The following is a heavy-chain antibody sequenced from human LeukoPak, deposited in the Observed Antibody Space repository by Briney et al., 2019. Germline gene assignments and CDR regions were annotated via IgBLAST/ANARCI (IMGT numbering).Heavy chain of an antibody. CDR3: AREVMVRGVIAPRRGYFDY. D-gene: IGHD3-10*01. CDR1: GGTFSSYG. V-gene: IGHV1-69*01. CDR2: IIPIFGTA. J-gene: IGHJ4*02. Sequence: SVKVSCKASGGTFSSYGISWVRQAPGQGLEWMGGIIPIFGTANFAQKFQGRVTVTADESTGTANMELSSLRSEDTAVYYCAREVMVRGVIAPRRGYFDYWGQGTLVTVSS.